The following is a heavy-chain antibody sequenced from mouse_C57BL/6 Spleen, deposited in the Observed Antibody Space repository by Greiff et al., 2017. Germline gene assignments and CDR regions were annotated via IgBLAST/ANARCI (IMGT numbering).Heavy chain of an antibody. V-gene: IGHV1-15*01. J-gene: IGHJ2*01. CDR2: IDPETGGT. CDR1: GYTFTDYE. D-gene: IGHD1-1*01. CDR3: TREGISYGRGRYY. Sequence: QVQLQQSGAELVRPGASVTLSCKASGYTFTDYEMHWVKQTPVHGLEWIGAIDPETGGTAYNQKFTGKAILTADKSFSTAYMELRSLTSEDSAVYYCTREGISYGRGRYYWGQGTTLTVSS.